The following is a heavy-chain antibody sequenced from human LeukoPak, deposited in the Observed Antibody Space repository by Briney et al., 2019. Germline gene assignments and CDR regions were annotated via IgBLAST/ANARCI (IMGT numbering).Heavy chain of an antibody. V-gene: IGHV4-59*08. CDR3: ARLGIVVVIGAFDI. CDR1: GGSINNYY. J-gene: IGHJ3*02. Sequence: SETLSLTCTVSGGSINNYYWIWIRQPPGRGLEWIGYIHYSGSTNYKLSLKSRVTISVDTSKNQFSLKLSSVTAADTAVYYCARLGIVVVIGAFDIWGQGTMVTVSS. D-gene: IGHD3-22*01. CDR2: IHYSGST.